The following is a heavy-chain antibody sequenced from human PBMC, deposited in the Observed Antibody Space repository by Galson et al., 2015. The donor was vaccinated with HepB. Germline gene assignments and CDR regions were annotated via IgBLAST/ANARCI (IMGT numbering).Heavy chain of an antibody. CDR2: VNTNTGNP. Sequence: SVKVSCKASGYVFTDYGINWVRQAPGQGVEWIGWVNTNTGNPTYAQDFAGRFVFSLDTSVSTAYLQIRSLKAEDTAVYYCARATYRGSYCFDYWGQGTLVTVSS. V-gene: IGHV7-4-1*02. CDR1: GYVFTDYG. J-gene: IGHJ4*02. D-gene: IGHD1-26*01. CDR3: ARATYRGSYCFDY.